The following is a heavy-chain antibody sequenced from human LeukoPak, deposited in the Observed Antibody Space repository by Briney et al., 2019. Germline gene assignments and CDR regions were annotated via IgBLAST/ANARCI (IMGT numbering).Heavy chain of an antibody. Sequence: PRGSLRLSCAASGFTFSSYAMHWVRQAPGKGLEWVAVIWYDGSNKYYADSVKGRFTISRDNSKNTLYLQMNSLRGEDTAVYFCAREGLAVAGMGDWFESWGQGTLVTVSS. D-gene: IGHD6-19*01. V-gene: IGHV3-33*08. CDR1: GFTFSSYA. CDR2: IWYDGSNK. CDR3: AREGLAVAGMGDWFES. J-gene: IGHJ5*01.